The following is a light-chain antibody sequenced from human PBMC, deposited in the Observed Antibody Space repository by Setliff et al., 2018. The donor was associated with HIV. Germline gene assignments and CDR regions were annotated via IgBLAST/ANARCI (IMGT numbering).Light chain of an antibody. Sequence: QSVLTQPPSASGTPGQRVTISCSGSSSNIGSNSVNWYRQLPGTAPKVLNYKSNERPLGVPDRFSGSKSGTSASLVISGLQSEDEADYYCAAWDDSLNGFYVFGTGTKVTVL. CDR3: AAWDDSLNGFYV. CDR1: SSNIGSNS. J-gene: IGLJ1*01. CDR2: KSN. V-gene: IGLV1-44*01.